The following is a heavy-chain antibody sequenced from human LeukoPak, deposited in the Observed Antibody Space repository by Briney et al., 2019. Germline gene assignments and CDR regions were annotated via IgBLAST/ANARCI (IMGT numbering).Heavy chain of an antibody. V-gene: IGHV1-69*13. D-gene: IGHD6-13*01. CDR1: GGTFSSYA. J-gene: IGHJ5*02. CDR3: ARGFGGSSWYEDWFDP. CDR2: IIPFFGTA. Sequence: SVKVSCKASGGTFSSYAISWVRQAPGQGLEWMGGIIPFFGTANYAQKFQGRVTITADESTSTAYMELSSLRSEDTAVYYCARGFGGSSWYEDWFDPWGQGTLVTVSS.